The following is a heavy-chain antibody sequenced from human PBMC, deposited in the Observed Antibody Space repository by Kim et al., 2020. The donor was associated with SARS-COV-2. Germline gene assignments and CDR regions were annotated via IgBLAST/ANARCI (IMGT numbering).Heavy chain of an antibody. CDR2: MSYDGSNK. D-gene: IGHD2-15*01. CDR1: GFTFSSYG. J-gene: IGHJ4*02. CDR3: AKGFGGKERAFACDY. Sequence: GGSLRLSCAASGFTFSSYGIHWVRQAPGKGLEWVAVMSYDGSNKYYADSVKGRFTISRDNSKNTLYLQMNSLRAEDTAVYYCAKGFGGKERAFACDYWGQGTLVTVSS. V-gene: IGHV3-30*18.